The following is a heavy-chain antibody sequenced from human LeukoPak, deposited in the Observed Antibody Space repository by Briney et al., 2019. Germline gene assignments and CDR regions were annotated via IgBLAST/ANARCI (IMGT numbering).Heavy chain of an antibody. CDR3: ARPPENTYTYTLDY. D-gene: IGHD3-16*01. CDR1: GFTFSSYA. J-gene: IGHJ4*02. Sequence: GGSLRLSCAASGFTFSSYAMSWVRQAPGKGLEWVSAISGSGGSTDYADSVKGRFTISRDNAKDTLYLQMNSLRAEDTAVYFCARPPENTYTYTLDYWSQGTLVTVSS. V-gene: IGHV3-23*01. CDR2: ISGSGGST.